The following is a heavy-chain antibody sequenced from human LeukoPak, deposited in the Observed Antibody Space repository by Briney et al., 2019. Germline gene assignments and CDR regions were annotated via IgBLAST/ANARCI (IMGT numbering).Heavy chain of an antibody. Sequence: VASVKVSCKASGNTFINYAMNWVRQAPGQGLEWMAWINTNTGEPTYAQGFTGRFVFSLDTSVSTAYLQISSLKAEDTAVYYCARAYQPLGGLSFPDSWGQGTLVTVSS. V-gene: IGHV7-4-1*02. CDR2: INTNTGEP. J-gene: IGHJ5*01. CDR1: GNTFINYA. CDR3: ARAYQPLGGLSFPDS. D-gene: IGHD3-16*02.